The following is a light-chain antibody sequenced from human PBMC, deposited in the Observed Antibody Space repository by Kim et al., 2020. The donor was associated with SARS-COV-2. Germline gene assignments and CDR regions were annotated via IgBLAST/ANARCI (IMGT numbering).Light chain of an antibody. Sequence: EIVMTQSPATLSVSPGERATLSCRASQIVGSNLAWYQQKPGQAPGLLIYGASTRATGIPARFSGSGSGTEFTLTISSLKSEDLAVYYCQQYNNWPYTFGQGTKLEI. CDR3: QQYNNWPYT. V-gene: IGKV3-15*01. J-gene: IGKJ2*01. CDR1: QIVGSN. CDR2: GAS.